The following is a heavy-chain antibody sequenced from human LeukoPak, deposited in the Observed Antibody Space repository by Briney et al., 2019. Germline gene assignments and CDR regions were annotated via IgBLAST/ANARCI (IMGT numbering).Heavy chain of an antibody. CDR2: ISFDGSNK. CDR3: AKDNNYGLRPYYFDY. Sequence: GGSLRLSCAASGFTFSSFGMHWVRQAPGKGLEWVALISFDGSNKYYVDSVKGRFTISRDNSKNTLNLQMNSLRGEDTAVYYCAKDNNYGLRPYYFDYWGQGTPVTVSS. V-gene: IGHV3-30*18. CDR1: GFTFSSFG. D-gene: IGHD3-10*01. J-gene: IGHJ4*02.